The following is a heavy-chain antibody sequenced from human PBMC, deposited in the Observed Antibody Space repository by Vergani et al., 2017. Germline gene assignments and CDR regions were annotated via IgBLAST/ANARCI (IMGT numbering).Heavy chain of an antibody. J-gene: IGHJ4*02. V-gene: IGHV5-51*01. CDR3: ARLYGRDSSGSKYFDY. CDR2: IHPADSDT. Sequence: EVQLVQPGAEVKKPGESLNISCQISGYSFTNYWIGWVRQMPGKGLEWMGIIHPADSDTRYSPSFQGQVTISVDKSISTAYLQRSSLRASDSAMYYCARLYGRDSSGSKYFDYWGQGTLVTVSS. CDR1: GYSFTNYW. D-gene: IGHD3-22*01.